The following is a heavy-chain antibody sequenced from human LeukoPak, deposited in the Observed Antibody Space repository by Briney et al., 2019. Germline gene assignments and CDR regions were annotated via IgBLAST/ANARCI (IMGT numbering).Heavy chain of an antibody. CDR2: IKQDGGDK. CDR1: GFTFSSYW. V-gene: IGHV3-7*03. Sequence: GGSLRLSCAASGFTFSSYWMHWVRQAPGKGLEWVANIKQDGGDKYYVDSVKGRFTISRDNAKNSLYLQMNSLRAEDTAVYYCAREMATIGYYYYGLDVWGQGTTVTVSS. D-gene: IGHD5-24*01. J-gene: IGHJ6*02. CDR3: AREMATIGYYYYGLDV.